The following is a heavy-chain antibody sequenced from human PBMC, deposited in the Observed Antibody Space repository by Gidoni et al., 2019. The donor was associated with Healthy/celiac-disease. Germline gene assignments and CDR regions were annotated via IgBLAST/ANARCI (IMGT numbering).Heavy chain of an antibody. CDR3: AKGQYYYDSSGDFDY. J-gene: IGHJ4*02. Sequence: EVQLVESGGVVVQPGGSLRLSCAASGFTCDDYTMHWVRQAPGKGLEWVSLISWDGGSTYYADSVKGRFTISRDNSKNSLYLQMNSLRTEDTALYYCAKGQYYYDSSGDFDYWGQGTLVTVSS. D-gene: IGHD3-22*01. CDR1: GFTCDDYT. V-gene: IGHV3-43*01. CDR2: ISWDGGST.